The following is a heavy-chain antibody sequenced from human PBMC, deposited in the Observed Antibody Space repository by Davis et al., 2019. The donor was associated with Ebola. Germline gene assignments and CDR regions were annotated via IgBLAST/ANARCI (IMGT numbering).Heavy chain of an antibody. Sequence: MPGGSLRLSCTVSGGSISSYYWSWIRQPPGKGLEWIGYIYYSGSTNYNPSLKSRVTISVDTSKNQFSLKLSSVTAADTAVYYCATTQDDNWNDVAFDIWGQGTVVTVSS. J-gene: IGHJ3*02. V-gene: IGHV4-59*01. CDR1: GGSISSYY. CDR2: IYYSGST. CDR3: ATTQDDNWNDVAFDI. D-gene: IGHD1-1*01.